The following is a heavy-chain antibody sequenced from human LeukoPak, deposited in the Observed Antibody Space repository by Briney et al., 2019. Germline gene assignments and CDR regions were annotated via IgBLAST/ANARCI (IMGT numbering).Heavy chain of an antibody. CDR2: ISWNSGSI. D-gene: IGHD6-19*01. J-gene: IGHJ3*02. CDR3: AKIRAGTLDAFDI. CDR1: GFTFDDYA. Sequence: PGGSLRLSCAASGFTFDDYAMHWVRQAPGKGLEWVSGISWNSGSIGYADSVKGRFTISRDNAKNSLYLQMNSLRAEDMALYYCAKIRAGTLDAFDIWGQGTMVTVSS. V-gene: IGHV3-9*03.